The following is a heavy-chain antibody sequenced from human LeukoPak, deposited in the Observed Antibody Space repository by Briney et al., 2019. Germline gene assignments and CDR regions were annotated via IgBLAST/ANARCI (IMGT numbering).Heavy chain of an antibody. Sequence: GGSLRLSCAASGFTFTSYAMSWVRQTPGKGLDWVSTISGGGGSTYYADSVKGRFTISKDISGTTLFLQIDSLRAEDTALYYCAKGSNWNDGLFDYWGQGTLVTVSS. V-gene: IGHV3-23*01. CDR2: ISGGGGST. J-gene: IGHJ4*02. D-gene: IGHD1-1*01. CDR1: GFTFTSYA. CDR3: AKGSNWNDGLFDY.